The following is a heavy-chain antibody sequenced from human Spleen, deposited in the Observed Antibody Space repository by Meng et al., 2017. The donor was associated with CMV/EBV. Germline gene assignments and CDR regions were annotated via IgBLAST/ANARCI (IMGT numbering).Heavy chain of an antibody. CDR3: ARGSGDIVVVPAAGYYYYGMDV. D-gene: IGHD2-2*01. CDR2: MNPNSGNT. Sequence: ASVKVSCKASGYTFTSYDINWVRQATGQGLEWMGWMNPNSGNTGYAQKFQGRVTMTRNTSISTAYMELSSLRSEDTAVYYCARGSGDIVVVPAAGYYYYGMDVWGQGTTVTVSS. CDR1: GYTFTSYD. V-gene: IGHV1-8*01. J-gene: IGHJ6*02.